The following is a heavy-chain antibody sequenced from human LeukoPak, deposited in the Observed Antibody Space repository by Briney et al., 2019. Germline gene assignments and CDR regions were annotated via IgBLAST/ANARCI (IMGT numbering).Heavy chain of an antibody. Sequence: SETLSLTCTVSGGSISGYYWSWIRQPPGQGLEWIGYIYYSGGTNYNPSLKSRVTISVDTSKNQFSLKLSSVTAADTAMFYCARYSDNWFDSWGQGTLVTVSS. CDR3: ARYSDNWFDS. CDR1: GGSISGYY. CDR2: IYYSGGT. D-gene: IGHD6-13*01. V-gene: IGHV4-59*01. J-gene: IGHJ5*01.